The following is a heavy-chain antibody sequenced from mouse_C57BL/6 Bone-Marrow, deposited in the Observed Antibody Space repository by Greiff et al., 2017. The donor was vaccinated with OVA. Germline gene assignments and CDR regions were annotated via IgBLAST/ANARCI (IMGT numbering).Heavy chain of an antibody. CDR1: GYTFTSYW. V-gene: IGHV1-5*01. CDR3: TRFTNYYGSSSYAMDY. J-gene: IGHJ4*01. D-gene: IGHD1-1*01. Sequence: EVKLVESGTVLARPGASVKMSCKTSGYTFTSYWMHWVKQRPGQGLEWIGAIYPGNSDTSYNQKFKGKAKLTAVTSASTAYMELSSLTNEDSAVYYCTRFTNYYGSSSYAMDYWGQGTSVTVSS. CDR2: IYPGNSDT.